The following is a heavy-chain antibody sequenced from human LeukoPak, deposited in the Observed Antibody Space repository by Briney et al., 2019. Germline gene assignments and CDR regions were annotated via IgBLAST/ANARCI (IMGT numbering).Heavy chain of an antibody. CDR2: IYTSGST. Sequence: PSETLSLTCTVSGGSISSYYWSWIRQPAGKGLEWIGRIYTSGSTNYNPSLKSRVTMSVDTSKNQFSLKLSSVTAADTAVYYCARDHPLLYYDILTGYPPQYYYYMDVWGKGTTVTISS. CDR3: ARDHPLLYYDILTGYPPQYYYYMDV. CDR1: GGSISSYY. V-gene: IGHV4-4*07. J-gene: IGHJ6*03. D-gene: IGHD3-9*01.